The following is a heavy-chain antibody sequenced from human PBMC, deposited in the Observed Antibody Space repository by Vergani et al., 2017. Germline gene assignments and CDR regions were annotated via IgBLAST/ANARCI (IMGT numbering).Heavy chain of an antibody. CDR2: VYLNDDE. CDR3: VHRLSYFDWDGACYV. CDR1: GFSLTTGGEG. V-gene: IGHV2-5*01. D-gene: IGHD3-9*01. Sequence: QITLRESGPTLVKPTQTLTLTCTFSGFSLTTGGEGVGWIRQPPGRALEWFAFVYLNDDERYSPSLKSRVTITKDTSKNKLILTMATMDPVDTATYYCVHRLSYFDWDGACYVLVPGTMVTVSS. J-gene: IGHJ3*01.